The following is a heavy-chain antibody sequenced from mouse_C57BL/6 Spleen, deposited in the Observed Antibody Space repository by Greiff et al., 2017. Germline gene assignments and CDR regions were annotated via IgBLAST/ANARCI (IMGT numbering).Heavy chain of an antibody. CDR2: IYPRSGTT. D-gene: IGHD2-3*01. J-gene: IGHJ3*01. V-gene: IGHV1-81*01. Sequence: QVQLTESGAELARPGASVKLSCKASGYNFTSYGISWVKQRTGQGLEWIGGIYPRSGTTYYNEKCKGKATLTADKSASTAYMELRSLTAEDSAVYFCARLYDGYYGFAYWGQGTLVTVSA. CDR1: GYNFTSYG. CDR3: ARLYDGYYGFAY.